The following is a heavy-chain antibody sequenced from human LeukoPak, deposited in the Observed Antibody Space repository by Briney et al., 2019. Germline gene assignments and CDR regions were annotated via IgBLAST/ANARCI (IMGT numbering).Heavy chain of an antibody. CDR2: INHSGST. CDR1: GGSFSGYY. CDR3: ARAVVPAAMVSFDI. V-gene: IGHV4-34*01. Sequence: SETLSLTCAVYGGSFSGYYWSWIRQPPGKGLEWIGEINHSGSTNYNPSLKSRVTISVDTSKNQFSLKLSSVTAADTAVYYCARAVVPAAMVSFDIWGQGTMVTVSS. D-gene: IGHD2-2*01. J-gene: IGHJ3*02.